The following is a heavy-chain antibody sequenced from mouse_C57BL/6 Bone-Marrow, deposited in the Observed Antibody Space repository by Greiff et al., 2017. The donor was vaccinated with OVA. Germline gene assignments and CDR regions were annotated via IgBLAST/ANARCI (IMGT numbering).Heavy chain of an antibody. CDR3: ARGGGYDFWFAY. CDR1: GFTFSSYA. V-gene: IGHV5-4*03. Sequence: DVKLVESGGGLVKPGGSLKLSCAASGFTFSSYAMSWVRQTPEKRLEWVATISDGGSYTYYPDNVKGRFTISRDNAKNNLYLQMSHLKSEDTAMYYCARGGGYDFWFAYWGQGTLVTVSA. CDR2: ISDGGSYT. D-gene: IGHD2-4*01. J-gene: IGHJ3*01.